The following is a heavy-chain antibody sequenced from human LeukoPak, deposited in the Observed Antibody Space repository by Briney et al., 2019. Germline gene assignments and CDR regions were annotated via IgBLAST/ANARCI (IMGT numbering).Heavy chain of an antibody. J-gene: IGHJ6*03. V-gene: IGHV1-8*01. CDR1: GYTFTSYD. CDR2: MNPNSGNT. D-gene: IGHD4-17*01. CDR3: ARGATVTPYYYYYMDV. Sequence: GASVKVSCKASGYTFTSYDINWVRQATGQGLEWMGWMNPNSGNTGYAQKFQGRVTMTRNTSISTAYMELSSLRSEDTAVYYCARGATVTPYYYYYMDVWGKGTTVTVSS.